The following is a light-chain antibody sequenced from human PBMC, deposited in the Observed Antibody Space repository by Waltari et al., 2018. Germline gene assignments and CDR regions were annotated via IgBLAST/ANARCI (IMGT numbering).Light chain of an antibody. J-gene: IGKJ1*01. CDR2: EAS. CDR3: QNHERLPAT. V-gene: IGKV3-20*01. CDR1: QNIGRY. Sequence: EIVWTQSPGTLSLSPGERATISCGASQNIGRYLVWYQQKPGQAPRLLIYEASRRATGIPDRFSGSGSGTDFSLTISRLEPEDFAVYYCQNHERLPATFGQGTKVEIK.